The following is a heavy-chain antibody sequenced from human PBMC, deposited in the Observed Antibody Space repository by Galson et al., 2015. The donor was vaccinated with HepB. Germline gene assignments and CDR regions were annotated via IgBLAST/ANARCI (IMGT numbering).Heavy chain of an antibody. CDR3: VRDGHPWNFDC. CDR2: IKTDGSEA. CDR1: GFTFSGFW. V-gene: IGHV3-74*01. Sequence: SLRLSCAASGFTFSGFWMHWVRQVPGKGLVWISRIKTDGSEANYADSVEGRFTISRDSAKNTLNLQMNNLRAEDTAVYFCVRDGHPWNFDCWGQGTLVAVSP. D-gene: IGHD1-1*01. J-gene: IGHJ4*02.